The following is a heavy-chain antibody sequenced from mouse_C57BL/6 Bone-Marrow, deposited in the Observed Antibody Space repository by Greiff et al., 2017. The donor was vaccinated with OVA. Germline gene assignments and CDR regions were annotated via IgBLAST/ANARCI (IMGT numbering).Heavy chain of an antibody. J-gene: IGHJ3*01. CDR3: TRDEDFAY. V-gene: IGHV6-6*01. CDR1: GFTFSDAW. CDR2: IRNKANNHAT. Sequence: EVKLEESGGGLVQPGGSMKLSCAASGFTFSDAWMDWVRQSPEKGLEWVAEIRNKANNHATYYAESVKGRFTISRDDSKSSVYLQMNSLRAEDTGIYYCTRDEDFAYWGQGTLVTVSA.